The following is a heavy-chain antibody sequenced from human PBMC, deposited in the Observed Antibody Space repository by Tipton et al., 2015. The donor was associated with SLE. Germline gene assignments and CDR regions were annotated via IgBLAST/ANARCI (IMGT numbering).Heavy chain of an antibody. CDR3: AREGVMQSSELRAFDT. V-gene: IGHV4-4*07. D-gene: IGHD3-16*01. J-gene: IGHJ3*02. CDR1: GGSISSYY. Sequence: TLSLTCTVSGGSISSYYWSWIRQPAGKGLEWIGRIYTSGSTNYNPSLKSRVTMSVDTSKNQFSLKLSSVTAADTAVYYCAREGVMQSSELRAFDTWGQGTMVTVSS. CDR2: IYTSGST.